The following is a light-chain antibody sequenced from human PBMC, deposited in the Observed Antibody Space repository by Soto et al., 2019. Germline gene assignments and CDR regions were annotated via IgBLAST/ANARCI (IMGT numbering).Light chain of an antibody. V-gene: IGLV2-14*01. CDR3: SSYTSSSTWV. Sequence: QSALTQPASVSGSPGQSITISCTGTSSDVGGYNYVSWYQQHPGKAPKLMIYEVSNRPSGVSNRFSGSKSGNTASLTISGLQAEYEADYSCSSYTSSSTWVFGGGTQLTVL. CDR2: EVS. J-gene: IGLJ3*02. CDR1: SSDVGGYNY.